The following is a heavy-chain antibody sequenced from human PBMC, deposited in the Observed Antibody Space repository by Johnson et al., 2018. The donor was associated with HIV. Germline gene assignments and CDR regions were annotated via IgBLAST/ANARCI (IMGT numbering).Heavy chain of an antibody. V-gene: IGHV3-30*03. D-gene: IGHD3-16*01. Sequence: QVQLVESGGGVVQPGRSLRLSCAASGFSFSDYGIHWVRQAPGKGLEWVAVISYDGDDKHYGDSVEGPYTISRDNSKNTLYLQMNSLRAEDTAVYYCVGGSPDDAFDIWGQGTMVTVSS. CDR1: GFSFSDYG. J-gene: IGHJ3*02. CDR2: ISYDGDDK. CDR3: VGGSPDDAFDI.